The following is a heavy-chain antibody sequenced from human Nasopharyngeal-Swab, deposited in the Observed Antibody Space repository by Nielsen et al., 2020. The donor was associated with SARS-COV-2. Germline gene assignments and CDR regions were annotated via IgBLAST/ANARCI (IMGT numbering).Heavy chain of an antibody. CDR1: GYTFTSYD. CDR2: MNPNSGNT. Sequence: ASVKVSCKASGYTFTSYDINWVRQATGQGLEWMGWMNPNSGNTGYAQKFQGRVTMTRDTSISTAYMELSRLRSGDTAVYYCARSYSSSWYDSYYYYYGMDVWGQGTTVTVSS. CDR3: ARSYSSSWYDSYYYYYGMDV. D-gene: IGHD6-13*01. J-gene: IGHJ6*02. V-gene: IGHV1-8*01.